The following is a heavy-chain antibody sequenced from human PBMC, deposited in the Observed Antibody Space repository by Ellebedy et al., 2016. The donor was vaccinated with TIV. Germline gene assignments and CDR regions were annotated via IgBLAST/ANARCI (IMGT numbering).Heavy chain of an antibody. V-gene: IGHV3-30-3*01. J-gene: IGHJ6*02. CDR1: GFTFSRYA. Sequence: GESLKIPCAASGFTFSRYAIHWVRPAPGKGLEWVAVISYDGDNYYYADSVKRRFTISRNNSKNTLYLQMNSLRPEDTAVYYCAKVAGGGDYPYYFYTMDVWGQGTTVTVSS. D-gene: IGHD3-16*01. CDR3: AKVAGGGDYPYYFYTMDV. CDR2: ISYDGDNY.